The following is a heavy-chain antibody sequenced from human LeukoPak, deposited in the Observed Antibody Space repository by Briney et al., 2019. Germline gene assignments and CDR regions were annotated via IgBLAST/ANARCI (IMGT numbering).Heavy chain of an antibody. CDR2: IYPGDSDT. D-gene: IGHD2-2*02. J-gene: IGHJ4*02. Sequence: PGESLKISCKGSGYTFTNYWIGWVRQMPGKGLEWMGIIYPGDSDTKYRPSFQGQVTISADKSISTAYLQWNSLKASDTAMYYCARAYCSGTTCYRGFDYWGQGTLVTVSS. CDR3: ARAYCSGTTCYRGFDY. V-gene: IGHV5-51*01. CDR1: GYTFTNYW.